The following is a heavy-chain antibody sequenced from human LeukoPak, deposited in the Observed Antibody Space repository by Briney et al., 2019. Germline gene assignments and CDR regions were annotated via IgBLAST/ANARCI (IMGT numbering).Heavy chain of an antibody. D-gene: IGHD3-10*01. Sequence: GGSLRLSCAASGITFSSYSMNWVRQAPGKGLEWVSSISSSSSNYIYYADSVKGRFTVSRDNAKNSLYLQMNSLRAEDTAVYYCAKVRFGVTARYYFDYWGQGTLVTVSS. J-gene: IGHJ4*02. V-gene: IGHV3-21*04. CDR3: AKVRFGVTARYYFDY. CDR2: ISSSSSNYI. CDR1: GITFSSYS.